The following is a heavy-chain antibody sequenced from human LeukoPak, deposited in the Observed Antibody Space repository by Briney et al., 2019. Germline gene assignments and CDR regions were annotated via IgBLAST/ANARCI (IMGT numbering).Heavy chain of an antibody. Sequence: SETLSLTCTVSGGSISSYYWSWIRQPPGKGLEWIGYIYYSGSTNYNPSLKSRVTISVDTSKNQFSLKLSSVTAADTAVYYCARQSKYDAFDIWGQGTMVTVSS. CDR3: ARQSKYDAFDI. CDR1: GGSISSYY. V-gene: IGHV4-59*01. CDR2: IYYSGST. J-gene: IGHJ3*02.